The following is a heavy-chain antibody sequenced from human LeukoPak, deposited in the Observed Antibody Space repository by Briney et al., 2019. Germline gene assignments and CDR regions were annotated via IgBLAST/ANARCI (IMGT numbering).Heavy chain of an antibody. CDR2: ISWNSGSI. D-gene: IGHD6-13*01. J-gene: IGHJ4*02. CDR3: ARGGRALVPFDY. Sequence: KSGGSLRLSCAAPGFTFSSYAMHWVRQPPGKGLEWVSGISWNSGSIGYADSVKGRFTISRDNAKNSLYLQMNSLRAEDTALYYCARGGRALVPFDYWGQGTLVTVSS. V-gene: IGHV3-9*01. CDR1: GFTFSSYA.